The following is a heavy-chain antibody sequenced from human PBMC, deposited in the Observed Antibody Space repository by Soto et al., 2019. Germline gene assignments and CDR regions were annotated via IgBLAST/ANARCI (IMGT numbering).Heavy chain of an antibody. J-gene: IGHJ3*02. CDR1: GYTFTSYG. V-gene: IGHV1-18*01. CDR2: ISAYNGNT. Sequence: ASVKVSCKASGYTFTSYGISWVRQAPGQGLEWMGWISAYNGNTNYAQKLQGRVTMTTDTSTSTAYMELRSLRSDDTAVYYCVRGLYSGGWYAVRGAFDIWGQGRMVPFSS. CDR3: VRGLYSGGWYAVRGAFDI. D-gene: IGHD6-19*01.